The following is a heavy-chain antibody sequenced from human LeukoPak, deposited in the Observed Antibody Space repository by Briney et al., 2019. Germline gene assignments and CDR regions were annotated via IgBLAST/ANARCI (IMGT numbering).Heavy chain of an antibody. CDR1: GYTFTSNY. Sequence: GASVKVSCKAFGYTFTSNYMHWVRQPPGQGPEWMGVISPSGGSTTYAQKFQGRVTLTRDMSTSADYLELSSVRSEDTAVYYCARDNSVRDEAGWFIPWGQGTLVTVSS. V-gene: IGHV1-46*01. D-gene: IGHD5-24*01. CDR3: ARDNSVRDEAGWFIP. CDR2: ISPSGGST. J-gene: IGHJ5*02.